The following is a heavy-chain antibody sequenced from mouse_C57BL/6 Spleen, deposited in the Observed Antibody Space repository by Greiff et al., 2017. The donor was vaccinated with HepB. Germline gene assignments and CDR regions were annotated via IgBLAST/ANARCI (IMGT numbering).Heavy chain of an antibody. CDR2: IDPSDSYT. CDR3: AREADY. CDR1: GYTFTSYW. Sequence: VQLQQSGAELVMPGASVKLSCKASGYTFTSYWMHWVKQRPGQGLEWIGEIDPSDSYTNYNQKFKGKSTLTVDKSSSTAYMQLSSLTSEDSAVYYCAREADYWGQGTTLTVSS. V-gene: IGHV1-69*01. J-gene: IGHJ2*01.